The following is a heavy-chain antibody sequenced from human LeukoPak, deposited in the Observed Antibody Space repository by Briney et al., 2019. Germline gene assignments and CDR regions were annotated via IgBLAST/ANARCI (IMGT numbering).Heavy chain of an antibody. CDR3: ARVHGYYDSSGYPFFWFDT. CDR2: MNPNSGKT. D-gene: IGHD3-22*01. V-gene: IGHV1-8*01. J-gene: IGHJ5*02. CDR1: GYTFTSYD. Sequence: ASVKVSCKASGYTFTSYDINWVRQAPGQRREWMGWMNPNSGKTEYAQKFQGRVTMTRNTSISTAYMELRSLRSEDTALYYCARVHGYYDSSGYPFFWFDTWGQGTLVSVSS.